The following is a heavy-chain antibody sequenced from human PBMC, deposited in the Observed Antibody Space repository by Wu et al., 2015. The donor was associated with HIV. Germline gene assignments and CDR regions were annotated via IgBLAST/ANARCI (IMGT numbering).Heavy chain of an antibody. CDR2: ISAYNGNT. CDR3: ARDVPDILTGNEGLPDY. CDR1: GYTFTSYG. Sequence: QVQLVQSGAEVKKPGASVKVSCKASGYTFTSYGISWVRQAPGQGLEWMGWISAYNGNTNYAQKLQGRVTMTADTSTSTAYMELRSLRSDDTAVYYCARDVPDILTGNEGLPDYWGQGTLVTVSS. V-gene: IGHV1-18*01. J-gene: IGHJ4*02. D-gene: IGHD3-9*01.